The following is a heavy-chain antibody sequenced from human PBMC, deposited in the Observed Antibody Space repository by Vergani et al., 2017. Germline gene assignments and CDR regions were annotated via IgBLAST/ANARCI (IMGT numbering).Heavy chain of an antibody. V-gene: IGHV3-23*04. CDR2: ISGSGGNT. D-gene: IGHD2-2*01. J-gene: IGHJ6*02. Sequence: VQLVESGGGVVQPGTSLRLSCVVSGFALNRHAMYWVRQAPGKGLEWVSGISGSGGNTYYANSVKGRFTISRDNSKNTLYLQMNSLRADDTAVYYCAKGVYCSSTSCYEGRGYYYGMGVWGQGTTVTFSS. CDR1: GFALNRHA. CDR3: AKGVYCSSTSCYEGRGYYYGMGV.